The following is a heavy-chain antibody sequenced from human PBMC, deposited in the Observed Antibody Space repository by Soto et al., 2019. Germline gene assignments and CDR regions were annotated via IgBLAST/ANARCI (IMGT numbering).Heavy chain of an antibody. Sequence: GGSLRLSCAASGFTFSSYAMSWVRQAPGKGLEWVANIKQDGSEKYYVDSVKGRFTISRDNAKNSLYLQMNSLRAEDTAVYYCARVQSGYYAFDIWGQGTMVTVSS. V-gene: IGHV3-7*01. J-gene: IGHJ3*02. CDR3: ARVQSGYYAFDI. D-gene: IGHD3-22*01. CDR1: GFTFSSYA. CDR2: IKQDGSEK.